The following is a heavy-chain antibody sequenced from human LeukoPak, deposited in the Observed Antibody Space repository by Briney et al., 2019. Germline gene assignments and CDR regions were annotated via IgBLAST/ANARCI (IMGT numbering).Heavy chain of an antibody. CDR3: ARQREAMADFDY. J-gene: IGHJ4*02. V-gene: IGHV4-34*01. D-gene: IGHD5-18*01. Sequence: SETLSLTCAVYGGSFIGFHWNWIRQPPGKGLEWIGDINHSGSTNYNPSLTSRVTISVDTSKNQFSLKLSSVTAADTAVYYCARQREAMADFDYWGQGTLVTVSS. CDR2: INHSGST. CDR1: GGSFIGFH.